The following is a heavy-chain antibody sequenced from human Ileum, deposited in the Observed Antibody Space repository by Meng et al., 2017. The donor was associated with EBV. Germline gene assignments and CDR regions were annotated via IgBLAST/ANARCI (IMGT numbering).Heavy chain of an antibody. V-gene: IGHV1-18*01. CDR3: ARAGNGGSYYFTY. D-gene: IGHD1-26*01. CDR2: ISAYNGNT. J-gene: IGHJ4*02. Sequence: VRSGVEVKKPGAPVKVSCKASGYTFSNYGITWLRQAPGQGLEWMGWISAYNGNTHYAQNLQGRVTMTTDTSTGTAYMEVRSLRSDDTAVYYCARAGNGGSYYFTYWGQGTLVTVSS. CDR1: GYTFSNYG.